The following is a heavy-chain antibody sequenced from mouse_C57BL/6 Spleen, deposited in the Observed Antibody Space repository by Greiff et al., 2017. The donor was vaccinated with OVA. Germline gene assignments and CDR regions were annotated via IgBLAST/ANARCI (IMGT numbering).Heavy chain of an antibody. V-gene: IGHV10-1*01. Sequence: EVHLVESGGGLVQPKGSLKLSCAASGFSFNTYAMNWVRQAPGKGLEWVARIRSKSNNYATYYADSVKDRFTISRDDSESMLYLQMNNLKTEDTAMDYCVRRGGSAMDYWGQGTSVTVSS. CDR2: IRSKSNNYAT. CDR3: VRRGGSAMDY. J-gene: IGHJ4*01. CDR1: GFSFNTYA.